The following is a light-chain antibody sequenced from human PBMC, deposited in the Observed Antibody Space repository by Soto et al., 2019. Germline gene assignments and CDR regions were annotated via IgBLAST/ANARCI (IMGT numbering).Light chain of an antibody. CDR2: GAS. Sequence: EIVLTQSPGTLSLSPGERATLSCRASQSVSSSYLAWYQQKPGQAPRLLIYGASSRATGIPDRFSGSGSGTDLTLTISRLEPEDFAVYYCQQHGSSPTFGQGTRLEIK. CDR1: QSVSSSY. V-gene: IGKV3-20*01. J-gene: IGKJ5*01. CDR3: QQHGSSPT.